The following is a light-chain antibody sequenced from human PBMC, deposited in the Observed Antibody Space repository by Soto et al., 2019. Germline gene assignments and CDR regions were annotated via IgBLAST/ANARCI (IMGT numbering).Light chain of an antibody. CDR1: QSISVH. CDR2: AAS. J-gene: IGKJ2*01. V-gene: IGKV1-39*01. Sequence: DIQMTQSPSSLSASVGDTVTITCRASQSISVHLNWYQQKPGKVPKLLIYAASNLQSGVASSFSGSGSETDFALTISSLQPEDFATYYCQHSYITPYTFGQGTKLQIK. CDR3: QHSYITPYT.